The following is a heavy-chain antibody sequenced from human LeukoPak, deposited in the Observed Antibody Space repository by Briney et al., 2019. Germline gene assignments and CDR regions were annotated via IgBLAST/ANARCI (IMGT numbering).Heavy chain of an antibody. D-gene: IGHD5-12*01. CDR3: ARQLGYSGYFDY. Sequence: GESLKVSSKGSGYSFTIYWIGWVRQMPGKGLEWMGLIYPGDSDTRYTPSFQGQVTLSADKSISTAYLQWSSLKASDTAMYYCARQLGYSGYFDYWGQGTLVTVSS. CDR1: GYSFTIYW. CDR2: IYPGDSDT. V-gene: IGHV5-51*01. J-gene: IGHJ4*02.